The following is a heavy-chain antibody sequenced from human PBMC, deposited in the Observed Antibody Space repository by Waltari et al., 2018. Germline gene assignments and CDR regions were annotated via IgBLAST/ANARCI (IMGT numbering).Heavy chain of an antibody. CDR3: ARVRVWFGELVGGRTLNWFDP. CDR2: ST. V-gene: IGHV4-59*01. D-gene: IGHD3-10*01. J-gene: IGHJ5*02. Sequence: STNYNPSLKSRVTISVDTSKNQFSLKLSSVTAADTAVYYCARVRVWFGELVGGRTLNWFDPWGQGTLVTVSS.